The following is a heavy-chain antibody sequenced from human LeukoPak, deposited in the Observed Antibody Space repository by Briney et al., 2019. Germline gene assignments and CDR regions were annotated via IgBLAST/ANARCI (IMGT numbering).Heavy chain of an antibody. CDR2: INPNSGGT. CDR1: GYTFTGYY. V-gene: IGHV1-2*06. CDR3: ARDRVSIPIVVVPAAIGSVDAFDI. J-gene: IGHJ3*02. Sequence: ASVKVSCKASGYTFTGYYMHWVRQAPGQGLEWMGRINPNSGGTNYAQKFQGRVTMTRDTSISTAYMELSRLRSDDTAVYYCARDRVSIPIVVVPAAIGSVDAFDIWGQGTMVTVSS. D-gene: IGHD2-2*01.